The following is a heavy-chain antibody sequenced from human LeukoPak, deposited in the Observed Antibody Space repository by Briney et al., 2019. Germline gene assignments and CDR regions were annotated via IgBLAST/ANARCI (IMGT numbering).Heavy chain of an antibody. V-gene: IGHV4-59*01. CDR3: ARSDQHGSGGDSTTPFDAFDI. CDR2: ISYSGST. J-gene: IGHJ3*02. Sequence: SETLSLTCTVSGGSISRYYWSWIRQPPGRGPECIGYISYSGSTNYNPSLKSRATISLDTSQSQFSLKLSFVTAADTAVYKCARSDQHGSGGDSTTPFDAFDIWSQGTMVTVSS. D-gene: IGHD3-10*01. CDR1: GGSISRYY.